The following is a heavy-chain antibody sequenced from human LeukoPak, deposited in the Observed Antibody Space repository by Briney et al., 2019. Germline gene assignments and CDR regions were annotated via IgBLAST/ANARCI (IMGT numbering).Heavy chain of an antibody. J-gene: IGHJ6*02. CDR2: IKADGSEK. CDR3: ARADGFLEWLQYYGMDV. V-gene: IGHV3-7*01. D-gene: IGHD3-3*01. Sequence: GGSMRPSRVASRFTFGNARMSWVRPAPAGVREWVANIKADGSEKYYVDSVKGRFTSSRDNAKNSLCLQMNSLRAEDTAVYYCARADGFLEWLQYYGMDVWGQGTTVTVSS. CDR1: RFTFGNAR.